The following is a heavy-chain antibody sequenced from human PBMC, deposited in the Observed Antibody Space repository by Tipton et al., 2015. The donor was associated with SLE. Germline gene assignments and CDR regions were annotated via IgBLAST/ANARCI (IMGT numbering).Heavy chain of an antibody. Sequence: SLRLSCAASGFIFSRYGMHWVRQAPGKGLEYVSATSSNGGSTYYANSVKGRFTISRDKSKNTLYLQMGSLRTEDMAVYYCARTIAARGNWYFDLWGRGTLVTVSS. V-gene: IGHV3-64*01. J-gene: IGHJ2*01. CDR1: GFIFSRYG. CDR2: TSSNGGST. CDR3: ARTIAARGNWYFDL. D-gene: IGHD6-6*01.